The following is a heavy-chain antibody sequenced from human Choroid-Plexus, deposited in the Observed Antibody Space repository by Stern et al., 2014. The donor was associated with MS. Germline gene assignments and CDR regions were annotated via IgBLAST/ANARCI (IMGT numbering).Heavy chain of an antibody. CDR2: IIPFFGTT. V-gene: IGHV1-69*01. J-gene: IGHJ4*02. CDR3: TASGGGPHDYYFEW. CDR1: GGTFSNYG. D-gene: IGHD2-21*02. Sequence: VQLVQSGDEAKKPGSSVKVFCKTLGGTFSNYGFFWVRQAPGQGLEWMGGIIPFFGTTNYAQKFQGRVTITADESTSTVYMELRSLRSDDSAIYYCTASGGGPHDYYFEWWDQGTLVTVSS.